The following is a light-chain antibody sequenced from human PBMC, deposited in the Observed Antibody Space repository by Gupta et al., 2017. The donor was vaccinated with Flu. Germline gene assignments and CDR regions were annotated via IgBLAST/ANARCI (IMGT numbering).Light chain of an antibody. CDR1: QSIGID. CDR2: DAS. Sequence: ETVMTQSPVTLSVSPGEGVTLSCRASQSIGIDLAWYQQKPGQAPRPLIYDASCRTTGVPARFSGGGSGTEFTLTISSRQPEEFAVYYCQHRSYCPFTFGQGTPLDIK. CDR3: QHRSYCPFT. J-gene: IGKJ5*01. V-gene: IGKV3-15*01.